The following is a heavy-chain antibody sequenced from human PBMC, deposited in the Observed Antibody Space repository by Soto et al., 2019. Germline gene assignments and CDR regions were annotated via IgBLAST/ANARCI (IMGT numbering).Heavy chain of an antibody. V-gene: IGHV3-21*01. CDR3: ARGALRYFDWLLLPSDY. Sequence: GGSLRLSCAASGFTFSSYSMNWVRQAPGKWLELVSSISSSSSYIYFADSVKGRFTISRDNAKNLLYLQMNSLRAEDTAVYYCARGALRYFDWLLLPSDYWGQGTLVTVSS. J-gene: IGHJ4*02. CDR2: ISSSSSYI. D-gene: IGHD3-9*01. CDR1: GFTFSSYS.